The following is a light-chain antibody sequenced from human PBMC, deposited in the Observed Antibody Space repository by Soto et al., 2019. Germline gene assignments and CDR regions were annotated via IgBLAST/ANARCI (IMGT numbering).Light chain of an antibody. V-gene: IGKV3-20*01. Sequence: EIVMTQSPATLSVSPGERATLSCRASQSISSKLGWYQQKPGQAPRLLIYGASSRATGIPDRFSGSGSGTDFTLTISRLEPEDFAVYYCQQYGSSPPITFGQGTRLEIK. J-gene: IGKJ5*01. CDR1: QSISSK. CDR3: QQYGSSPPIT. CDR2: GAS.